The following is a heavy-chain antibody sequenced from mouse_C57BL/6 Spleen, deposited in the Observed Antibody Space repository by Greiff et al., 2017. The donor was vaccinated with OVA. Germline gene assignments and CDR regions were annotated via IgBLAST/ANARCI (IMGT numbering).Heavy chain of an antibody. CDR2: ISYDGSN. V-gene: IGHV3-6*01. D-gene: IGHD2-5*01. Sequence: VQLQQSGPGLVKPSQSLSLTCSVTGYSITSGYYWNWIRQFPGNKLEWMGYISYDGSNNYNPSLKNRISITRDTSKNLFFLKLNSVTTEDTATYYCARASNYAWFAYWGQGTLVTVSA. CDR1: GYSITSGYY. J-gene: IGHJ3*01. CDR3: ARASNYAWFAY.